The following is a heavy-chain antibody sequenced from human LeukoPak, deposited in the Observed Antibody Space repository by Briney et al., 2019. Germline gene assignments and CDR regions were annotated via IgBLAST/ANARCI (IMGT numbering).Heavy chain of an antibody. CDR2: IKQDGSEK. CDR1: GFTFSSYA. J-gene: IGHJ4*02. CDR3: ARGHHPSSSPDY. D-gene: IGHD6-13*01. Sequence: PGGSLRLSCAASGFTFSSYAMSWVRQAPGKGLEWVANIKQDGSEKYYVDSVKGRFTISRDNAKNSLYLQMNSLRAEDTAVYYCARGHHPSSSPDYWGQGTLVTVSS. V-gene: IGHV3-7*04.